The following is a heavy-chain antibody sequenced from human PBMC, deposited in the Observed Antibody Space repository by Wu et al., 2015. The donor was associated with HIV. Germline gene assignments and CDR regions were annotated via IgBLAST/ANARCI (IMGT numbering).Heavy chain of an antibody. D-gene: IGHD3-10*01. CDR3: ATDSRDYNDENGFSYYYFDH. CDR2: INPNSGGT. J-gene: IGHJ4*02. V-gene: IGHV1-2*02. CDR1: EYPFIDYY. Sequence: QELLVQSGAEMKKPGASVKVSCKASEYPFIDYYIHWVRQAPGQGLEWLGWINPNSGGTNYAQKFQGRVTMTRDASISTAYMELSGLTSDDTAIYFCATDSRDYNDENGFSYYYFDHWGQGTLVTVSS.